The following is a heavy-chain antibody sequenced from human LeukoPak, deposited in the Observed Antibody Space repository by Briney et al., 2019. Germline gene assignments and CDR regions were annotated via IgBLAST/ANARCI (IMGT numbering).Heavy chain of an antibody. Sequence: PGGPLRLSCAASGFTFSSYSMNWVRQAPGKGLEWVSSISSSSYIYYADSVKGRFTISRDNAKNSLYLQMNSLRAEDTAVYYCARDPYYDSSGYSWGQGTLVTVSS. CDR1: GFTFSSYS. CDR2: ISSSSYI. V-gene: IGHV3-21*01. D-gene: IGHD3-22*01. CDR3: ARDPYYDSSGYS. J-gene: IGHJ4*02.